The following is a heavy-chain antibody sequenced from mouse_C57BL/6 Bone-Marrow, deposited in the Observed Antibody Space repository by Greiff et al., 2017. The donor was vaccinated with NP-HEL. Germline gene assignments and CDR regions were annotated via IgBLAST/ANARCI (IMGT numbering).Heavy chain of an antibody. D-gene: IGHD2-4*01. CDR3: ARRAYDYGAWFAY. J-gene: IGHJ3*01. Sequence: QVQLQQPGAELVRPGSSVKLSCKASGYTFTSYWMHWVKQRPIQGLEWIGNIDPSDSETHCNQKFKDKATLTVDKSSSTAYMQLSSLTSEDSAVYYCARRAYDYGAWFAYWGQGTLVTVSA. CDR1: GYTFTSYW. CDR2: IDPSDSET. V-gene: IGHV1-52*01.